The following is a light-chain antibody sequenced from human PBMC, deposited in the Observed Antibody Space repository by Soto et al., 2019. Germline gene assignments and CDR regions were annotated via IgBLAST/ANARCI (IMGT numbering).Light chain of an antibody. CDR2: GNS. V-gene: IGLV1-40*01. Sequence: QLVLTQPPSVSGAPGQRVTISCTGSSSNIGAGYDVHWYQQLPGTAPKLLIYGNSNRPSGVPDRFSGSKSGTSASLAITGLQAEDEADYYCQSYDSSQSVPFGGGTKVTVL. CDR3: QSYDSSQSVP. J-gene: IGLJ2*01. CDR1: SSNIGAGYD.